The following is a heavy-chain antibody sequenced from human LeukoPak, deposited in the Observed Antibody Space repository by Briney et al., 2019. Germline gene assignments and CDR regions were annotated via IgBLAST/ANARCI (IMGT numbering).Heavy chain of an antibody. CDR3: ARQYSSGWSSYYGLDV. D-gene: IGHD6-19*01. V-gene: IGHV6-1*01. Sequence: SQTLSLTCAIPGDSVSSNSAAWNWIRQSPSRGLEWLGRTYYRSKWYNDYAVSVKSRITINPDTSKNQFSLQLNSVTPEDTAVYYCARQYSSGWSSYYGLDVWGQGTTVTVSS. CDR1: GDSVSSNSAA. CDR2: TYYRSKWYN. J-gene: IGHJ6*02.